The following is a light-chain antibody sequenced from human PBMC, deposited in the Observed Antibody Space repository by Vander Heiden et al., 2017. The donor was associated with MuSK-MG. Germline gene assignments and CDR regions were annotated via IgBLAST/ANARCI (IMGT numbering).Light chain of an antibody. V-gene: IGKV3-15*01. CDR1: QGVSSN. CDR3: QQYYDGPGFT. Sequence: VMTQSPATMSVPPAHTVPLPCRASQGVSSNLAWYQQKPGQPSKLLMYGSSTMATGVPVRFSGSGSGTEFTLTISSLQSEDFAIYYCQQYYDGPGFTFGPGTKLEIK. J-gene: IGKJ2*01. CDR2: GSS.